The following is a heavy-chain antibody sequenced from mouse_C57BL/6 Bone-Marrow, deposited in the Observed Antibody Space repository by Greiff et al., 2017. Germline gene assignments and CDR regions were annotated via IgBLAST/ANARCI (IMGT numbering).Heavy chain of an antibody. CDR3: ARRDYYGIYYFDY. D-gene: IGHD1-1*01. CDR1: GYPFTDYY. V-gene: IGHV1-76*01. CDR2: ISPGSGNT. J-gene: IGHJ2*01. Sequence: VKLMESGAELVRPGASVKLSCKASGYPFTDYYITWVKQRPGPGLEWIARISPGSGNTYYNEKFKGKATLTAEKSSSTAYMQLSSLTSEDSAVDFCARRDYYGIYYFDYWGQGTTLTVSS.